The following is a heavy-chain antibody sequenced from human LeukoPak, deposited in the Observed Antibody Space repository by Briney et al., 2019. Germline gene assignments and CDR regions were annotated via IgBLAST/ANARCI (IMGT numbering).Heavy chain of an antibody. CDR2: IYHSGST. CDR1: GGSISSGDYY. D-gene: IGHD2-2*01. CDR3: ASRYCSSTSCPMGFDP. Sequence: SSETLSLTCTVSGGSISSGDYYWSWIRQPPGKGLDWIGYIYHSGSTYYNPSLKSRVTISVDTSKNQFSLKLSSVTAADTAVYYCASRYCSSTSCPMGFDPWGQGTLVTVSS. J-gene: IGHJ5*02. V-gene: IGHV4-30-4*01.